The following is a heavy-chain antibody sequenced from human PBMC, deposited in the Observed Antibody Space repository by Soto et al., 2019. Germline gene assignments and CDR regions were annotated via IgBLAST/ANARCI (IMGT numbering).Heavy chain of an antibody. CDR2: INQDGTVK. Sequence: EVHLVESGGGLVQAGGSLRLSCAASGFAFSNYWMSWVRQSPARGLEWVANINQDGTVKDYLDSVKGRFTVSRDNAKNSLYLQMNSLRAEDTALYYCALDYGDWCRGTLVTVSS. D-gene: IGHD3-16*01. J-gene: IGHJ4*02. CDR3: ALDYGD. V-gene: IGHV3-7*01. CDR1: GFAFSNYW.